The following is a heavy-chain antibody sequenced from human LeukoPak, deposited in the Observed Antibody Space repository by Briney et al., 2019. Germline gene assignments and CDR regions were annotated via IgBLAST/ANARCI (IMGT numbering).Heavy chain of an antibody. J-gene: IGHJ5*02. CDR1: GGTFSSYA. D-gene: IGHD2-21*02. CDR2: IIPIFGIA. Sequence: GASVKVSCKASGGTFSSYAISWVRQAPVQGLEWMGRIIPIFGIANYAQKFQGRVTITADKSTSTAYMELSSLRSEDTAVYYCARDPGSAYCGGDCSLGWFDPWGQGTLVTVSS. CDR3: ARDPGSAYCGGDCSLGWFDP. V-gene: IGHV1-69*04.